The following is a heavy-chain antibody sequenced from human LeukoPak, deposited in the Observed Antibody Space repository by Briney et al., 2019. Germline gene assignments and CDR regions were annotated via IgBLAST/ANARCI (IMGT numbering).Heavy chain of an antibody. CDR3: AKGLERESRLDS. D-gene: IGHD1-1*01. Sequence: GGSLRLSCDASGFSINTYTMYWVRQAPGQGLEWVSGIRNSDGMTYYADSVRGRFTISTDNSKNTLYLQMNSLRAEDTALYYCAKGLERESRLDSWGQGTLVAVSS. V-gene: IGHV3-23*01. J-gene: IGHJ4*02. CDR1: GFSINTYT. CDR2: IRNSDGMT.